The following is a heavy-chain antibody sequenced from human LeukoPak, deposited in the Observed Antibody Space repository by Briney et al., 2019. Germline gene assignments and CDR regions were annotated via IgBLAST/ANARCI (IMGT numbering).Heavy chain of an antibody. CDR1: GYSFTRYW. CDR3: ARPYSSSWYDAFDI. CDR2: IYPGDSDT. J-gene: IGHJ3*02. Sequence: SGESLKISCKGSGYSFTRYWIGWVRPMPGKGLEWMGIIYPGDSDTRYSPSCQGQVTISADKSNSTAYPQWSSLKASDTAMYYCARPYSSSWYDAFDIWGQGTMVTVSS. D-gene: IGHD6-13*01. V-gene: IGHV5-51*01.